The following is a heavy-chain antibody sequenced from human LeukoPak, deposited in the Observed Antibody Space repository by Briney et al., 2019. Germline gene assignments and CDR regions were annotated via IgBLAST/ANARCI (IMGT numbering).Heavy chain of an antibody. CDR3: VRDPSGTYSYHTFTF. D-gene: IGHD1-26*01. CDR1: GFTFSSYS. V-gene: IGHV3-48*04. CDR2: ISSSSDAI. Sequence: PGGSLRLSCAASGFTFSSYSMNWVRQAPGRGLEWVSYISSSSDAIYYADSVKGRFTISRDNAKNSLYLQMNSLRAEDTAVYYCVRDPSGTYSYHTFTFWGQGTMVTVSS. J-gene: IGHJ3*01.